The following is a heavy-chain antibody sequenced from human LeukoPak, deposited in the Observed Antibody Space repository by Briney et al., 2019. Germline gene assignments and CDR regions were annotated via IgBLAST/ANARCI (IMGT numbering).Heavy chain of an antibody. Sequence: PSETLSLTCSVSGGSISRYYWSWIRQPPRKGLEWIGYIYSSGNTNYSPSLKSRVTISVDTSKNQFSLKLSSVTAADTAVYYCARQKESYYDSTGYYPWYFDYWGQGTLVTVSS. J-gene: IGHJ4*02. CDR3: ARQKESYYDSTGYYPWYFDY. CDR2: IYSSGNT. V-gene: IGHV4-59*01. CDR1: GGSISRYY. D-gene: IGHD3-22*01.